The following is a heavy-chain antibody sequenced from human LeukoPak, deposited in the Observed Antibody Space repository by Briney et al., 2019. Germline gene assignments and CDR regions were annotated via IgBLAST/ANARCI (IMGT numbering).Heavy chain of an antibody. CDR3: ARDPYGELLAFDS. D-gene: IGHD4-17*01. J-gene: IGHJ4*02. CDR2: IYHSGST. V-gene: IGHV4-61*05. CDR1: GGSISSTSYY. Sequence: PSETLSLTCAVSGGSISSTSYYWAWIRQPPGKGLEYIGHIYHSGSTNYNPSLKSRVTISIDTSKNQFSLNLSSMTAVDTAVYYCARDPYGELLAFDSWGQGILVTVSS.